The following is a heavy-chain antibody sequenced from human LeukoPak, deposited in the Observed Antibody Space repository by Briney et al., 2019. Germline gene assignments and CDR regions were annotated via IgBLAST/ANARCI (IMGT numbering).Heavy chain of an antibody. CDR1: GFTFSSYA. J-gene: IGHJ4*02. CDR3: AKGTRGITMIVVVLY. V-gene: IGHV3-23*01. D-gene: IGHD3-22*01. CDR2: ISGSGGTT. Sequence: GGSLRLSCAASGFTFSSYAMTWVRRAPGKGLEWVAAISGSGGTTYYADSVKGRFTMSRDNSKNTLYLQKNSLRAEDTAVYYCAKGTRGITMIVVVLYWGQGTLVTVSS.